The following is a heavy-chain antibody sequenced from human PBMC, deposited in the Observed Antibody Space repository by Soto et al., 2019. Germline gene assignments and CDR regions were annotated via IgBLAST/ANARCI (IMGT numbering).Heavy chain of an antibody. D-gene: IGHD6-25*01. J-gene: IGHJ4*02. CDR2: MNPNTGNA. CDR1: VFTYITYD. V-gene: IGHV1-8*01. CDR3: ARRKERSGTYYLDL. Sequence: ASLKVACKFSVFTYITYDVSRVRQTAGQGLEWIGWMNPNTGNAGFAQKFRGRINVNRNTSISTAYLELSSLRSDDSAVYFCARRKERSGTYYLDLWGQGTQVTVSS.